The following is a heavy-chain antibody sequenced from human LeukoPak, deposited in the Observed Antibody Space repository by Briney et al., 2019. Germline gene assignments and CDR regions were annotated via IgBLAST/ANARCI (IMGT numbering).Heavy chain of an antibody. V-gene: IGHV3-7*01. D-gene: IGHD3-10*01. CDR3: ARSGEGWFDP. CDR1: GFTVSSNY. J-gene: IGHJ5*02. Sequence: GGSLRLSCAASGFTVSSNYMSWVRQAPGKGLEWVANIKQDGSEKYYVDSVKGRFTISRDNAKNSLYLQMNSLRAEDTAVYYCARSGEGWFDPWGQGTLVTVSS. CDR2: IKQDGSEK.